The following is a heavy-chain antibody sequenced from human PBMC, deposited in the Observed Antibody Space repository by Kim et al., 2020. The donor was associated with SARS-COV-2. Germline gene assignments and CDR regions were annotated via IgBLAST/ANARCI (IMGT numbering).Heavy chain of an antibody. J-gene: IGHJ3*02. D-gene: IGHD2-15*01. CDR3: ANTMPTGWAFDI. V-gene: IGHV3-21*06. Sequence: YYADSVKGRFTISRDNAKDSLYLQMNSLRAEDTAVYYCANTMPTGWAFDIWGQGTMVTVSS.